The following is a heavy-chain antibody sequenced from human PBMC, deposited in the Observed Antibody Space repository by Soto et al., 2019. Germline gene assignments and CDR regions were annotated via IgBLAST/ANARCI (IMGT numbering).Heavy chain of an antibody. J-gene: IGHJ4*02. V-gene: IGHV3-21*01. CDR3: VRARGNDWYSDY. CDR2: ITHSGTYV. CDR1: GFTFSEYS. Sequence: GGSLRLSCTASGFTFSEYSMSWVRQAPGKGLEWVSSITHSGTYVYYADSVKGRFTISRDSASNSLFLQMTSLRAEDTAVYHCVRARGNDWYSDYWGQGTLVTVSS. D-gene: IGHD5-12*01.